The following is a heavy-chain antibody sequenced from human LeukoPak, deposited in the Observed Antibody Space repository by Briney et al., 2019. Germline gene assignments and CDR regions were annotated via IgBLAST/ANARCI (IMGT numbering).Heavy chain of an antibody. CDR1: GSPISRGYY. Sequence: SETLSLTCSVSGSPISRGYYWCWVRQVPGKGLEWIGSLSHDDNSSYQHPSLKSRVTMSVDTSKNQFSLKLRSVTAADTSIYYCVRGEVGDFDNWGQGTLVIVSS. J-gene: IGHJ4*02. D-gene: IGHD1-26*01. V-gene: IGHV4-38-2*02. CDR3: VRGEVGDFDN. CDR2: LSHDDNS.